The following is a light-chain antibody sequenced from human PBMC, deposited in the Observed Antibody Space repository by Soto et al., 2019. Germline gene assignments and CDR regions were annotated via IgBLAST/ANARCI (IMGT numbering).Light chain of an antibody. CDR1: QDITNY. CDR2: DAY. J-gene: IGKJ5*01. V-gene: IGKV1-33*01. CDR3: QHYDHLPIT. Sequence: DIQMTQSPSSLSASVGDRVTITCQASQDITNYLNWYQQKPGKAPRLLLYDAYSLETGVPSRFSGSGSGTDFTFTIRSLQPEDIATYYCQHYDHLPITFGQGTRLDIK.